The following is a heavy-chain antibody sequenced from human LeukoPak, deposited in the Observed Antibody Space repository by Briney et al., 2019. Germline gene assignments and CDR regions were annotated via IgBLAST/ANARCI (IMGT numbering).Heavy chain of an antibody. V-gene: IGHV3-23*01. CDR2: ITGDGGGS. Sequence: GGSLRLSCAASGFTFSNYAMSWVRQAPGKGLEWVSAITGDGGGSYYADSVKGRFTISRDNSKNTLYLQVTSLRAEDTAVYYCAKRDAYDTSGFSPLFDYWGQGTLSPSPQ. D-gene: IGHD3-22*01. CDR3: AKRDAYDTSGFSPLFDY. J-gene: IGHJ4*02. CDR1: GFTFSNYA.